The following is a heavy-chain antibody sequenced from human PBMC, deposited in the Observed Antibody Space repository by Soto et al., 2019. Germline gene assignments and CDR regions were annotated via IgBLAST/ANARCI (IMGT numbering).Heavy chain of an antibody. Sequence: SETLSLTCAVYGGSFSGYYWSWIRQPPGKGLEWIGEINHSGSTNYNPSLKSRVTISVDTSKNQFSLKLTSVTAADTAVYYCARGPGGYPPSYWGQGTLVTVSS. J-gene: IGHJ4*02. CDR1: GGSFSGYY. CDR2: INHSGST. D-gene: IGHD5-12*01. CDR3: ARGPGGYPPSY. V-gene: IGHV4-34*01.